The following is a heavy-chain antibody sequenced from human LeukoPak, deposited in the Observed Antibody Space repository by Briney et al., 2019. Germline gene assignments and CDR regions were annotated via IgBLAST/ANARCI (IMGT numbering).Heavy chain of an antibody. D-gene: IGHD3-9*01. CDR2: ISAYNSYT. Sequence: ASVKVSCKASGYTFTNYGISWVRQAPGQGLEWMGWISAYNSYTNYAQKLQGRVTMTRNTSISTAYMELSSLRSEDTAVYYCARREGVTNYDILTGYYSVGWFDPWGQGTLVTVSS. V-gene: IGHV1-18*01. CDR1: GYTFTNYG. CDR3: ARREGVTNYDILTGYYSVGWFDP. J-gene: IGHJ5*02.